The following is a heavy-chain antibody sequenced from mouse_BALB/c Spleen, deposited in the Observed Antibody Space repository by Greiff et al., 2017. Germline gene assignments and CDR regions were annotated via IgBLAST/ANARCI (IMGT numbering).Heavy chain of an antibody. CDR1: GYTFTDYA. V-gene: IGHV1S137*01. CDR3: ARSLNWDGFAY. CDR2: ISTYYGDA. J-gene: IGHJ3*01. Sequence: QVQLKQSGAELVRPGVSVKISCKGSGYTFTDYAMHWVKQSHAKSLEWIGVISTYYGDASYNQKFKGKATMTVDKSSSTAYMELARLTSEDSAIYYCARSLNWDGFAYWGQGTLVTVSA. D-gene: IGHD4-1*02.